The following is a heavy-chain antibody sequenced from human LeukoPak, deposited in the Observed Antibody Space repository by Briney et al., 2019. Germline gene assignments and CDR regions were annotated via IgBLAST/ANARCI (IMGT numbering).Heavy chain of an antibody. J-gene: IGHJ6*01. D-gene: IGHD3/OR15-3a*01. CDR1: GSTFSSYW. V-gene: IGHV3-7*01. Sequence: GGSLRLSRAAPGSTFSSYWMNWARQAPGKGLDWVASINHNGNVNNYVDSLKGRFTITRDNAKNSLYLQMNTLRAEDTAVYYCARDFGLHRDYDMDVWGQGITVTVAS. CDR2: INHNGNVN. CDR3: ARDFGLHRDYDMDV.